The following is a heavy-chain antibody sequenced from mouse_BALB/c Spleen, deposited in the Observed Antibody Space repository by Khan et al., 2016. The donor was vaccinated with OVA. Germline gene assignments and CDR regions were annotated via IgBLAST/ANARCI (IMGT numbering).Heavy chain of an antibody. D-gene: IGHD1-1*01. CDR2: ISSGGDYT. CDR1: GFTFSNYA. J-gene: IGHJ3*01. CDR3: ARHNYGPFAY. Sequence: EVELVESGGGLVKPGGPLKLSCAASGFTFSNYAMSWVRQTPEKRLEWVATISSGGDYTYYPDSVMGRFPISRDNAKNTLYLQMSSLRSDDTAIYYCARHNYGPFAYWGQGTLVTVSA. V-gene: IGHV5-9-3*01.